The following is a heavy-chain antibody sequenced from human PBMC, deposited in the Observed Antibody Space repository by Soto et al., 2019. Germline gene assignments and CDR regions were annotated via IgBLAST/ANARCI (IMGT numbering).Heavy chain of an antibody. V-gene: IGHV3-30*18. CDR1: GFTFRSDG. CDR3: AKDRQPYSATWPSS. D-gene: IGHD6-13*01. J-gene: IGHJ5*02. CDR2: ISHDGGNT. Sequence: QVQLVESGGGVVQPGRSLRLSCAASGFTFRSDGMQCVRQAPVEGLDWVALISHDGGNTDYAGSVKGRLTISRDNSRNTLYLQMDSLRIEDSAVYYCAKDRQPYSATWPSSWGQGTLVTVSS.